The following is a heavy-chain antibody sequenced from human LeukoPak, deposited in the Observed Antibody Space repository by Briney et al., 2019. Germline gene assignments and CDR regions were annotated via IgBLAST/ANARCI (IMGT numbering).Heavy chain of an antibody. CDR3: ARAGATNAFDI. D-gene: IGHD1-26*01. J-gene: IGHJ3*02. CDR2: ISSNGGST. CDR1: GFTFSSYA. V-gene: IGHV3-64*01. Sequence: GGSLRLSCAAAGFTFSSYAMHWVRQAPGKGLEYVSVISSNGGSTYYANSVKGRFTISRDNSKNTLYLQMGSLRAEDMAVYYCARAGATNAFDIWGQGTMVTVSS.